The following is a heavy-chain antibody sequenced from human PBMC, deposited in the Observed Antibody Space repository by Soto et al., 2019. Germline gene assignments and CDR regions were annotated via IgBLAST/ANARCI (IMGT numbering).Heavy chain of an antibody. V-gene: IGHV3-23*01. J-gene: IGHJ4*02. CDR2: ISGSGGST. Sequence: GGSLRLSCAASGFTFSSYAMSWVRQAPGKGLEWVSAISGSGGSTYYADSVKGRFTISRDNSKNTLYLQMNSLRAEDTAVYYCAKVGDVVGATSGNYWGQGTLVTVSS. D-gene: IGHD1-26*01. CDR3: AKVGDVVGATSGNY. CDR1: GFTFSSYA.